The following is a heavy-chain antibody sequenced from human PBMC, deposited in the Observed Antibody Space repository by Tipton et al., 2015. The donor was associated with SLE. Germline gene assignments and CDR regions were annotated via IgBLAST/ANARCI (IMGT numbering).Heavy chain of an antibody. CDR2: IYFAGSS. CDR3: AKYYYDATGYQSVDY. J-gene: IGHJ4*02. Sequence: TLSLTCTVSGGSISSHFWTWIRQPPGKGLEWIGDIYFAGSSKYNPSLRGRVTISVDTSKTQFSLKLTSVTAADTAVYYCAKYYYDATGYQSVDYWGQGALVTVSS. CDR1: GGSISSHF. D-gene: IGHD3-22*01. V-gene: IGHV4-59*11.